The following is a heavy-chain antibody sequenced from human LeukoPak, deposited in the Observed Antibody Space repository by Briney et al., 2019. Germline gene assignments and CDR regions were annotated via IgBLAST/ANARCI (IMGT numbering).Heavy chain of an antibody. J-gene: IGHJ4*02. CDR3: ARDNPPLLP. CDR2: INHSGST. Sequence: SETLSLTCAVYGGSFSGYYWSWIRQPPGKGLEWIGEINHSGSTNYNPSLKSRVTISVDTSKNQFSLKLSSVTAADTAVYYCARDNPPLLPWGQGTLVTVSS. CDR1: GGSFSGYY. V-gene: IGHV4-34*01. D-gene: IGHD3-22*01.